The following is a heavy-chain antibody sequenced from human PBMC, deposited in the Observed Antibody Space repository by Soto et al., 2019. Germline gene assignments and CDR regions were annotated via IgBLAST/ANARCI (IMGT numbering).Heavy chain of an antibody. Sequence: QVQLQESGPGLVKPSETLSLTCTVSGGSISSYYWSWIRQPPGKGLEWIGYIYYSGSTNYNPSLRSRVTISVDTSKNHFSLKLSSVTAADTAVYYCATVCSGGSCYFAEYFQHWGQGTLVTVSS. J-gene: IGHJ1*01. D-gene: IGHD2-15*01. CDR3: ATVCSGGSCYFAEYFQH. V-gene: IGHV4-59*01. CDR2: IYYSGST. CDR1: GGSISSYY.